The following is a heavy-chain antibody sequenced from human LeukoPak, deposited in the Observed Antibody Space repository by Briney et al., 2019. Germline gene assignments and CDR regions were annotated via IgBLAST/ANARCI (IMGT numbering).Heavy chain of an antibody. CDR2: ISSNGGST. Sequence: GGSLRLSCAASGFTFSSYAMHWVRQAPGKGLEYVSAISSNGGSTYYANSVKGRFTISRDNSKNTLYLRMGSLRAEDMAVYYCARASRPEDFWSGYYQGYFDYWGQGTLVTVSS. V-gene: IGHV3-64*01. J-gene: IGHJ4*02. CDR1: GFTFSSYA. CDR3: ARASRPEDFWSGYYQGYFDY. D-gene: IGHD3-3*01.